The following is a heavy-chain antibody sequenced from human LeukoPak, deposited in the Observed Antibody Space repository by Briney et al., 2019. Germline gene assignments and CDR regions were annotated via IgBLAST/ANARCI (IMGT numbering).Heavy chain of an antibody. Sequence: GGSLRLSCAASGFRFSSYWMSWVRQAPGKGLEWVANIKEDGSERYYVDSVKGRFTTSRDNARNSLSLQMNSLRAEDTAVYYCAKNRWYSFDYWGQGILVTVSS. V-gene: IGHV3-7*01. J-gene: IGHJ4*02. CDR3: AKNRWYSFDY. CDR1: GFRFSSYW. CDR2: IKEDGSER. D-gene: IGHD4-23*01.